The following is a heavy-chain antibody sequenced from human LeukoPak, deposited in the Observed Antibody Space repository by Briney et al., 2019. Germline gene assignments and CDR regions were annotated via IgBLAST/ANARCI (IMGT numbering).Heavy chain of an antibody. J-gene: IGHJ4*02. D-gene: IGHD2-2*01. Sequence: GGSLRLSCAASGFTFSSYAMGWVRQAPGKGLEWVSAISGSGGSTYYADSVKGRFTISRDNSKNTLYPQMNSLRAEDTAVYYCATDCSSTSCLPFDYWGQGTLVTVSS. CDR2: ISGSGGST. V-gene: IGHV3-23*01. CDR1: GFTFSSYA. CDR3: ATDCSSTSCLPFDY.